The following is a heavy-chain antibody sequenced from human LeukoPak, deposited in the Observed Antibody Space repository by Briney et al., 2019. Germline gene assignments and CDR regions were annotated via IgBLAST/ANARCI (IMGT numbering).Heavy chain of an antibody. CDR1: GFTFSSYG. CDR2: ISGAGRST. V-gene: IGHV3-23*01. Sequence: QAGGSLRLSCAASGFTFSSYGMTWVRQAPGKGLEWVSVISGAGRSTYYADSVKGRFTISRDNSKNTLDLQMNSLRAEDTAVYYCAKRSGGPSPFDYWGQGALVTVSS. J-gene: IGHJ4*02. D-gene: IGHD3-3*01. CDR3: AKRSGGPSPFDY.